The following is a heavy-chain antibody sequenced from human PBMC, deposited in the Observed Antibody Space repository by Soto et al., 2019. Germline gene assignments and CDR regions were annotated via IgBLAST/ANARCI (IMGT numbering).Heavy chain of an antibody. CDR2: IDPSDSYT. V-gene: IGHV5-10-1*01. CDR1: GYSFTSDW. J-gene: IGHJ6*02. D-gene: IGHD6-19*01. Sequence: PGESLKISCKGSGYSFTSDWISWVRLMPGKGLEWMGRIDPSDSYTNYSPSFQGHVTISADKSISTAYLQWSSLKASDTAMYYCARRLAVAGTDYYYYYGMDVWGQGTTVTVSS. CDR3: ARRLAVAGTDYYYYYGMDV.